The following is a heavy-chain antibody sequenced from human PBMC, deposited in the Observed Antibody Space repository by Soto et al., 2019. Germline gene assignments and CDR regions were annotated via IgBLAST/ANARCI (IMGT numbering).Heavy chain of an antibody. V-gene: IGHV4-59*08. CDR3: ARRYGWAFDI. D-gene: IGHD3-16*01. J-gene: IGHJ3*02. CDR1: GGSISSYY. CDR2: IYYSGST. Sequence: QVQLQESGPGLVKPSETLSLNCTVSGGSISSYYWSWIRQPPGKGLEWIGYIYYSGSTNYNPSLKSRVTISVDTSKNQFSLKLSSVTAADTAVYYCARRYGWAFDIWGQGTMVTVSS.